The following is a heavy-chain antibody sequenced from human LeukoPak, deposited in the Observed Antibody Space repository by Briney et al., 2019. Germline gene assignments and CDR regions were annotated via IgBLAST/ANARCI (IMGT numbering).Heavy chain of an antibody. CDR2: IYSGGST. V-gene: IGHV3-66*02. CDR1: GFTVSSNY. J-gene: IGHJ6*04. Sequence: GGSLRLSCAASGFTVSSNYMSWVRQAPGKGLEWVSVIYSGGSTYYADAVKRRFTIPRDKSKNTMYLQMNRLRAEDTAVYYCARVPILGPDVWDKGTTVTVSS. CDR3: ARVPILGPDV. D-gene: IGHD3-16*01.